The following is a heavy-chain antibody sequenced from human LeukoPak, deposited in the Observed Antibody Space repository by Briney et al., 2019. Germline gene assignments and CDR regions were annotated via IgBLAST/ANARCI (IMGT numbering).Heavy chain of an antibody. D-gene: IGHD2-8*02. Sequence: SETLSLTCAVYGGSFSGYYWSWIRQPPGKGLEWIGEINHSGSTNYNPSLKSRVTISVDTSKNQFSLKLSSVTAADTAVYYCARPGGQGLTIFDIWGQGTMVTVSS. CDR1: GGSFSGYY. V-gene: IGHV4-34*01. J-gene: IGHJ3*02. CDR3: ARPGGQGLTIFDI. CDR2: INHSGST.